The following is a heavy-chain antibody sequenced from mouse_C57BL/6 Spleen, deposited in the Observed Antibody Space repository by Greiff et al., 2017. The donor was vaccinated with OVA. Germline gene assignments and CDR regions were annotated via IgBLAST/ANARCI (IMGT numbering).Heavy chain of an antibody. CDR2: ISSGSSTI. V-gene: IGHV5-17*01. D-gene: IGHD2-1*01. CDR3: ARPGNGYWYFDV. J-gene: IGHJ1*03. CDR1: GFTFSDYG. Sequence: DVMLVESGGGLVKPGGSLKLSCAASGFTFSDYGMHWVRQAPEKGLEWVAYISSGSSTIYYADTVKGRFTISRDNAKNTLFLQMTSLRSEDTAMYYCARPGNGYWYFDVWGTGTTVTVSS.